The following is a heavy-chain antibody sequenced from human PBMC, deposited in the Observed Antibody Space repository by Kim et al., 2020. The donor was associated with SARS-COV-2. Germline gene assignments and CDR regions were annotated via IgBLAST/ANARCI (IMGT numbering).Heavy chain of an antibody. J-gene: IGHJ5*02. Sequence: SETLSLTCTVYGGSISSYYWSWIRQPAGKGLEWIGRIYNSGSTNYNPSLKSRVTMSVDTSKNQFSLKLSSVTAADTAVYYCARDGPDGDYRYNWFDPWGQGTLVTVSS. CDR2: IYNSGST. D-gene: IGHD4-17*01. CDR1: GGSISSYY. CDR3: ARDGPDGDYRYNWFDP. V-gene: IGHV4-4*07.